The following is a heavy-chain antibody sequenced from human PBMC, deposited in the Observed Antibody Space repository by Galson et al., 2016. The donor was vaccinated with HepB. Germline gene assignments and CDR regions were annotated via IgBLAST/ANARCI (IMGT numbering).Heavy chain of an antibody. V-gene: IGHV4-4*07. CDR1: GRSVSSFY. CDR3: ARQGVWLYYFDS. CDR2: IYTNGST. Sequence: SETLSLTCTVSGRSVSSFYWSWIRQPAGKGLEWIGLIYTNGSTNYNPSLKSRVTMSVDTSKNQFSLRLNSVTAADTAVYFCARQGVWLYYFDSWGQGTLVTVTS. D-gene: IGHD5/OR15-5a*01. J-gene: IGHJ4*02.